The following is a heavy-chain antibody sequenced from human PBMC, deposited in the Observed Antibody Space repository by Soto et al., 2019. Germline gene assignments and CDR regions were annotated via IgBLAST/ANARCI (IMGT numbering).Heavy chain of an antibody. V-gene: IGHV4-4*02. CDR2: IYHSGST. D-gene: IGHD1-26*01. J-gene: IGHJ6*02. CDR1: GGSISSSNW. Sequence: SETLSLTCAVSGGSISSSNWWSWVRQPPGKGLEWIGEIYHSGSTNYIPSLKSRVTISVDKSKNQFSLKLSSVTAADTAVYYCASIVGATSWYYYGMDVWGQGTTVTVSS. CDR3: ASIVGATSWYYYGMDV.